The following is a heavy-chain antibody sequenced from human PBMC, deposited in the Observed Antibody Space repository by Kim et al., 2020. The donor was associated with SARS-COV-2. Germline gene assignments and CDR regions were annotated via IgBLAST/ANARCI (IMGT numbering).Heavy chain of an antibody. Sequence: ASVKVSCKASGYTFTSYAMNWVRQAPGQGLEWMGWINTNTGNPTYAQGFTGRFVFSLDTSVSTAYLQISSLKAEDTAVYYCARDQELLCFGESNHGGWFDPWGQGTLVTVSS. V-gene: IGHV7-4-1*02. CDR1: GYTFTSYA. CDR3: ARDQELLCFGESNHGGWFDP. J-gene: IGHJ5*02. CDR2: INTNTGNP. D-gene: IGHD3-10*01.